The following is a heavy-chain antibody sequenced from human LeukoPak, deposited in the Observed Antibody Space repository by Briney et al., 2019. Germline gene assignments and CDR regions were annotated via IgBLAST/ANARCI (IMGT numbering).Heavy chain of an antibody. CDR2: IYYSGST. V-gene: IGHV4-61*01. CDR3: ARVIYYDSSGYYSRYYYYMDV. Sequence: SETLSLTCTVSGDSISSGNYWGWIRQPPGKGLEWIGYIYYSGSTNYNPSLKSRVTISVDTSKNQFSLKLSSVTAADTAVYYCARVIYYDSSGYYSRYYYYMDVWGKGTTVTVSS. CDR1: GDSISSGNY. J-gene: IGHJ6*03. D-gene: IGHD3-22*01.